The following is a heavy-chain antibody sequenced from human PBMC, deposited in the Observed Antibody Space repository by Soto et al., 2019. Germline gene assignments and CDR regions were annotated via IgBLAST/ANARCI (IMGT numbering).Heavy chain of an antibody. V-gene: IGHV1-69*01. CDR2: FILIFGTA. CDR3: ATRTTGAYYYYYGMDV. J-gene: IGHJ6*02. D-gene: IGHD4-17*01. CDR1: GGTFSSYA. Sequence: QVQLVQSGAEVKKPGSSVKVSCKASGGTFSSYAISWVRQAPGQGLEWMGGFILIFGTATYAQKFQGRVTITEDESTSTADKEVSSLGSEGASEHYCATRTTGAYYYYYGMDVWGQGTTVTVSS.